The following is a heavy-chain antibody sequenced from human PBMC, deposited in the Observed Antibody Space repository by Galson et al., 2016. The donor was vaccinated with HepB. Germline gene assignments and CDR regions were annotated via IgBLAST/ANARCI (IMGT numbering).Heavy chain of an antibody. CDR2: IYWDDDK. CDR1: GFSLSTSGVG. CDR3: AHRLGYHDRSGYSDVGFDY. Sequence: PALVQPTQSLTLTCAFSGFSLSTSGVGVGWIRLPPGKALEWLALIYWDDDKRYSPSMKSRLTLTKDTFKNQVILTMTTMDPVDTATYYCAHRLGYHDRSGYSDVGFDYWGQGTLVTVSS. V-gene: IGHV2-5*02. J-gene: IGHJ4*02. D-gene: IGHD3-22*01.